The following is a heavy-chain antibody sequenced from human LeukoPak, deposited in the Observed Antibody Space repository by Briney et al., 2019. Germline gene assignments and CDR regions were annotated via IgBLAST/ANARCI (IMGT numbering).Heavy chain of an antibody. CDR1: GFTVSSNY. Sequence: PGGSLRLSCAASGFTVSSNYMSWVRQAPGKGLEWVSVVYSGGSTYYADSVKGRFTISRDNSKNTLYLQMNSLRAEDTAVYYCARAGRIAVAGYYYYGMDVRGKGTTVTVSS. V-gene: IGHV3-53*01. J-gene: IGHJ6*04. D-gene: IGHD6-19*01. CDR2: VYSGGST. CDR3: ARAGRIAVAGYYYYGMDV.